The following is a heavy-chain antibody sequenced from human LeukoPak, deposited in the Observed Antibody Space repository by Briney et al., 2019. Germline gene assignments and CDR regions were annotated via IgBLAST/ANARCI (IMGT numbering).Heavy chain of an antibody. CDR3: ARGGGPIAARNYYYYYYMDV. V-gene: IGHV4-59*01. D-gene: IGHD6-6*01. CDR1: GGSISSYY. Sequence: SETLSLTCTVSGGSISSYYWSWIRQPPGKGLEWIGYIYYSGSTNYNPSLKSRVTISVDTSKNQFSLKLSSVTAADTAVYYCARGGGPIAARNYYYYYYMDVWGKGTTVTVSS. J-gene: IGHJ6*03. CDR2: IYYSGST.